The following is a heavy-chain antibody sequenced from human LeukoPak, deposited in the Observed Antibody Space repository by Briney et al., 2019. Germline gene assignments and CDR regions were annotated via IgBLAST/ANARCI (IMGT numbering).Heavy chain of an antibody. CDR3: ARGYGYHLY. CDR1: GDSISSYY. J-gene: IGHJ4*02. D-gene: IGHD5-18*01. Sequence: SETLSLTCTVSGDSISSYYWSWIRQPPGKGLEWIGYIYNSGSTKYNPSLKSRVTISVDTSKKQFSLKLSSATAADTAVYYCARGYGYHLYWGQGTLVTVSS. V-gene: IGHV4-59*01. CDR2: IYNSGST.